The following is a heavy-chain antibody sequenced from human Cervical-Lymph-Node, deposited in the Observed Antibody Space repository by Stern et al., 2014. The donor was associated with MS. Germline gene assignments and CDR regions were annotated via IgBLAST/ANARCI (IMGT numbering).Heavy chain of an antibody. CDR3: ARDPGGGNAYWYFDL. V-gene: IGHV1-46*03. J-gene: IGHJ2*01. D-gene: IGHD4-23*01. CDR2: INPSGGST. Sequence: VQLLQSGAEVKKPGASVKVSCKASGYTFTSYYMHWVRQAPGQGLEWMGIINPSGGSTSYAQKFQGRVTMTRDTSTSTVYMELSSLRSEDTAVYYCARDPGGGNAYWYFDLWGRGTLVTVSS. CDR1: GYTFTSYY.